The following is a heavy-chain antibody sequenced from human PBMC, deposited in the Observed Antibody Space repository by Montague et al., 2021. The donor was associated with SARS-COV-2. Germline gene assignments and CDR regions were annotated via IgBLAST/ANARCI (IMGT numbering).Heavy chain of an antibody. CDR2: IDWDEDQ. CDR3: ARSYGDYRDSYFDY. Sequence: PALVKPTQTLTLTCTSSGFSLNTSGMCVSWIRQPPGKALEWLALIDWDEDQYYSTSLKTRLTISKDTSKNQVVLTMTNMDPIDTATYYCARSYGDYRDSYFDYWGQGTLFTVSS. CDR1: GFSLNTSGMC. D-gene: IGHD4-17*01. V-gene: IGHV2-70*01. J-gene: IGHJ4*02.